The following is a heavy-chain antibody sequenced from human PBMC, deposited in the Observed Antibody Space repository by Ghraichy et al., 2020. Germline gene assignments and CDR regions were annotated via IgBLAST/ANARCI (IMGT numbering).Heavy chain of an antibody. Sequence: SGPTLVKPTQTLTLTCTFSGFSLNSRGMCVTWIRQPPGKALEWLARIDSNDDKYFRSSLKTRLIISKDTSKNQVVLTMANLDPVDTATHYCARENVSLTGSSIYDYWGQGTLVTVSS. CDR3: ARENVSLTGSSIYDY. J-gene: IGHJ4*02. D-gene: IGHD1-26*01. CDR2: IDSNDDK. CDR1: GFSLNSRGMC. V-gene: IGHV2-70*11.